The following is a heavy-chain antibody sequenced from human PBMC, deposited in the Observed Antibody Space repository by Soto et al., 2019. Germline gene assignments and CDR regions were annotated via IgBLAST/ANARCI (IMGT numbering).Heavy chain of an antibody. V-gene: IGHV1-24*01. CDR2: FDPEDGET. CDR3: ATAKTAAGYFDY. CDR1: GYTLTELP. Sequence: ASVKVSCKVSGYTLTELPMHWVRQAPGKGLEWMGGFDPEDGETIYAQKFQGRVTMTEDTSTDTAYMELSSLRSEDTAVYYCATAKTAAGYFDYWGQGTLVTVSS. D-gene: IGHD6-13*01. J-gene: IGHJ4*02.